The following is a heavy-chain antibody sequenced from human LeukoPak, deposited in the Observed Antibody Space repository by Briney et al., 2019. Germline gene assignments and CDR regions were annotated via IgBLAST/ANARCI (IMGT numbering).Heavy chain of an antibody. Sequence: PGGSLRLSCAASGFTFSSYSMNWVRQAPGKGLEWVSSISSSSSYIYYADSVKGRFTIPRDNAKNSLYLQMNSLRAEDTAVYYCARDGPWGDPGGWGQGTLVTVSS. CDR1: GFTFSSYS. CDR3: ARDGPWGDPGG. V-gene: IGHV3-21*01. D-gene: IGHD2-21*02. J-gene: IGHJ4*02. CDR2: ISSSSSYI.